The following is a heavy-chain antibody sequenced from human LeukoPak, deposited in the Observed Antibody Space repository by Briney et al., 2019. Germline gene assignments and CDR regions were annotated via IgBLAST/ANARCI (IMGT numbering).Heavy chain of an antibody. Sequence: SETLSLTCTVSGYSISSGYYWGWIRQPPGKGLEWIGSIYHSGKTYYNPSLKSRVTISVDTSKNQFSLKLSSVTAADTAVYYCARRAGGSGSAGLVYYYYYMDVWGKGTTVTISS. V-gene: IGHV4-38-2*02. CDR3: ARRAGGSGSAGLVYYYYYMDV. CDR2: IYHSGKT. J-gene: IGHJ6*03. D-gene: IGHD3-10*01. CDR1: GYSISSGYY.